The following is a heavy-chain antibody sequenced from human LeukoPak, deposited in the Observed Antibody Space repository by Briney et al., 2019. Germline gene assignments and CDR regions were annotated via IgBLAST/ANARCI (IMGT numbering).Heavy chain of an antibody. CDR3: ARVGLYDRNYYYMDV. J-gene: IGHJ6*03. CDR1: GYTYTSYG. D-gene: IGHD3-9*01. CDR2: ISAYNGNT. V-gene: IGHV1-18*01. Sequence: GASVKVSCKASGYTYTSYGISWVRQAPGQGLEWMGWISAYNGNTNYAQKLQGRVTMTTDTSTSTAYMELRSLRSDDTAVYYCARVGLYDRNYYYMDVWGKGTTVTVSS.